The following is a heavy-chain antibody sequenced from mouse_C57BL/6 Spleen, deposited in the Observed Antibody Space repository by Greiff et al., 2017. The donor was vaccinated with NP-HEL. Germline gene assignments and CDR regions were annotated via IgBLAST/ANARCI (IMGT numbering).Heavy chain of an antibody. D-gene: IGHD6-1*01. V-gene: IGHV1-20*01. CDR2: INPYNGDT. J-gene: IGHJ4*01. Sequence: VQLQQSGPELVKPGDSVKISCKASGYSFTGYFMNWVMQSHGKSLEWIGRINPYNGDTFYNQKFKGKATLTVDKSSSTAHMELRSLTSEDSAVYYCARSGAAISNYAMDYWGQGTSVTVSS. CDR3: ARSGAAISNYAMDY. CDR1: GYSFTGYF.